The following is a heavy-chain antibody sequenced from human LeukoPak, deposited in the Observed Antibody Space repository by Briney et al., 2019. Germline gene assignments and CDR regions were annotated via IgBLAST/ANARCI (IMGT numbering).Heavy chain of an antibody. Sequence: GASVKVSCKASGYTFTSYDINWVRQATGQGLEWMGWMNPNSGNTGYAQKFQGRVTITRNTSISTAYMELSSQRSEDTAVYYCARVPADIVNHKGRAGFXPWGPGTLVTVS. CDR1: GYTFTSYD. CDR3: ARVPADIVNHKGRAGFXP. J-gene: IGHJ5*02. D-gene: IGHD2-2*02. CDR2: MNPNSGNT. V-gene: IGHV1-8*03.